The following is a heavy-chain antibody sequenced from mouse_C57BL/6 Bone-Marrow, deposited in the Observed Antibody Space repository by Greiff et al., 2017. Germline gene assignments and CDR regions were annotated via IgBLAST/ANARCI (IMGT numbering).Heavy chain of an antibody. J-gene: IGHJ2*01. CDR2: IDPENGDT. Sequence: EVQVVESGAELVRPGASVKLSCTASGFNIKDDYMHWVKQRPEQGLEWIGWIDPENGDTEYASKFQGKATITADTSSNTAYLQLSSLTSEDTAVYYCTVSAFITTVVGGYWGQGTTLTVSS. CDR1: GFNIKDDY. V-gene: IGHV14-4*01. CDR3: TVSAFITTVVGGY. D-gene: IGHD1-1*01.